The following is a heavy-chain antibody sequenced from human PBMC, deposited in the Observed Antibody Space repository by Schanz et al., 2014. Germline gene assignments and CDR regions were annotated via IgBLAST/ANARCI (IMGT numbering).Heavy chain of an antibody. CDR1: GGSISTSSRY. CDR2: FYYTGKT. J-gene: IGHJ4*02. Sequence: QLHLQESGPGLAKPSETLSLICSVSGGSISTSSRYWGWIRQSPGKGLEWLGSFYYTGKTHYNPPLKSQVTLPQDTPKTLFSLNLTSVTAADTAVYYCVRHGNYEFWHGPTPQFENWGQGTLVTVS. CDR3: VRHGNYEFWHGPTPQFEN. V-gene: IGHV4-39*01. D-gene: IGHD3-3*01.